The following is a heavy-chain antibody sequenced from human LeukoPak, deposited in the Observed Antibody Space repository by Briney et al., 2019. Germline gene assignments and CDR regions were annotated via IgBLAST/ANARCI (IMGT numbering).Heavy chain of an antibody. CDR2: IDYSVST. Sequence: SETLSPTCTLSGGSISSYYCSWIRHPPGKGQEWIVYIDYSVSTNNNPPRKSRYAISVDTSKSQFSLKLNSVTAADTAVYYCARDKDGSGSYHVFGLDPWGQGTLVTVSS. CDR1: GGSISSYY. CDR3: ARDKDGSGSYHVFGLDP. V-gene: IGHV4-59*01. D-gene: IGHD3-10*01. J-gene: IGHJ5*02.